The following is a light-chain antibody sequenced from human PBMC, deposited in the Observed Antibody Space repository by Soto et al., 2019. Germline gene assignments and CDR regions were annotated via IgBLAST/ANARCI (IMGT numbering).Light chain of an antibody. CDR1: QTISSW. J-gene: IGKJ1*01. CDR2: KAS. CDR3: QHYNSYSDA. V-gene: IGKV1-5*03. Sequence: DIQMTQSPSALSGYVGDRVTITCRASQTISSWSAWYQQKPGKAPKLLIYKASTLKSGVPSRFSGSGSGTEFTLTIISLQPDDFATYYCQHYNSYSDAFGQGTKVDIK.